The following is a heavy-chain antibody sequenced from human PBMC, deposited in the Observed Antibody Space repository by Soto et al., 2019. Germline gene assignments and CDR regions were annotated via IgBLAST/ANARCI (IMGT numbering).Heavy chain of an antibody. V-gene: IGHV3-11*06. J-gene: IGHJ4*02. CDR1: GFTFSDYY. CDR3: ARDLGVGATDY. CDR2: ISSSSSYT. Sequence: QVQLVESGGGSVKPGGSLRLSCAASGFTFSDYYMSWIRQAPGKGLEWVSYISSSSSYTNYADSVKGRFTISRDNAKNSLYLQMNSLRAEDTAVYYCARDLGVGATDYWGQGTLVTVSS. D-gene: IGHD1-26*01.